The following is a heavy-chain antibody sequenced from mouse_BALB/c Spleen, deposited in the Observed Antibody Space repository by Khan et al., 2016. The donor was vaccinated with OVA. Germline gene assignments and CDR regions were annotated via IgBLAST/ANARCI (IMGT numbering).Heavy chain of an antibody. CDR3: ARAYYRYDSYYAMDY. V-gene: IGHV2-6-4*01. D-gene: IGHD2-14*01. Sequence: QMQLEESGPGLVAPSQSLSITCTVSGFSLSSYNIHWVRQPPGKGLEWLGMIWGGGGTDYNSTLISRLSISKDNSKSQVFLKLNSLQADDTAMYYCARAYYRYDSYYAMDYWGQGTSVTVSS. J-gene: IGHJ4*01. CDR2: IWGGGGT. CDR1: GFSLSSYN.